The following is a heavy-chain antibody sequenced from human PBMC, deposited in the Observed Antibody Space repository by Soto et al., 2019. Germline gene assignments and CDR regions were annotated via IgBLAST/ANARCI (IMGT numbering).Heavy chain of an antibody. D-gene: IGHD3-16*01. CDR2: IIPFFKAT. CDR3: ARDVPLNYYDGTFSYYAMDV. J-gene: IGHJ6*02. V-gene: IGHV1-69*13. Sequence: AASVKVSCKASEGTFSSHAISWVRQAPGQGLEWMGGIIPFFKATNYAQKFQGRVTITADDSTSTAYMDLYSLRSEDTAVYYCARDVPLNYYDGTFSYYAMDVWGQGTTVTVSS. CDR1: EGTFSSHA.